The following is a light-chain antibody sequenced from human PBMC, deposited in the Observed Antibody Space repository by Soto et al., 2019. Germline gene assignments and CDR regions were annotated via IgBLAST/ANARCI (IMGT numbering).Light chain of an antibody. J-gene: IGKJ5*01. V-gene: IGKV3-20*01. Sequence: EILLTQSPGTLSLSPGERATLXXRASQSVSSSHLAWYQQKPGQAPRLXXYSASSRATGIPDRFSGSGSGTEFTLTISSLQPEDFATYYCQQLNSYPPGTFGQGTRLEIK. CDR2: SAS. CDR1: QSVSSSH. CDR3: QQLNSYPPGT.